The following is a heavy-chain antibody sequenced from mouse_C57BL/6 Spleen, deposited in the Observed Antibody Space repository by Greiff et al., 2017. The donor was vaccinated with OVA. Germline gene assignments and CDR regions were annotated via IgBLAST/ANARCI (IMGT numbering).Heavy chain of an antibody. D-gene: IGHD1-1*01. Sequence: QVQLQQPGAELVRPGSSVKLSCKASGYTFTSYWMHWVKQRPIQGLEWIGNIDPSDSETHYNQKFKDKATLTVDTSSSTAYMQLSSLTSEDSAVYYCARSPLLRYYFDFWGKGTTLTVSS. J-gene: IGHJ2*01. CDR2: IDPSDSET. V-gene: IGHV1-52*01. CDR1: GYTFTSYW. CDR3: ARSPLLRYYFDF.